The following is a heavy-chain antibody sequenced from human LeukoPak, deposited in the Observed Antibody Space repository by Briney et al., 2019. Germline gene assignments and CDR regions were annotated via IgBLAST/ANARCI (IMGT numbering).Heavy chain of an antibody. CDR2: TYSGGST. CDR3: ATSLLAPDNFDY. Sequence: PGGSLRLSCAASGFTVSSNYMSWVRQAPGKGLEWVSVTYSGGSTYYADSVKGRFTISRDNSKNTLYLQMNSLRAEDTAVYYCATSLLAPDNFDYWGQGTLVTVSS. D-gene: IGHD3-10*01. V-gene: IGHV3-53*01. CDR1: GFTVSSNY. J-gene: IGHJ4*02.